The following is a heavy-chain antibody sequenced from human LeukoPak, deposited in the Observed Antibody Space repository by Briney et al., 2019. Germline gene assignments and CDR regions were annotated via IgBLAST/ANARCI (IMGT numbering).Heavy chain of an antibody. CDR1: GGSIGSSY. Sequence: SETLSLTCIVSGGSIGSSYWSWIRQPAGKRLEWIGRIYNSGTTDYNPSLKSRVTMSVDTSKNHFSLKLTSVSAADTAVYYCARDFRSGLQFLGVFDIWGQGTVVTVSS. D-gene: IGHD3-3*01. CDR2: IYNSGTT. J-gene: IGHJ3*02. V-gene: IGHV4-4*07. CDR3: ARDFRSGLQFLGVFDI.